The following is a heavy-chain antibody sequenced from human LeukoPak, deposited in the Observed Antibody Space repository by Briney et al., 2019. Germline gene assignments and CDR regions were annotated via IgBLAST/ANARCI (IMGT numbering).Heavy chain of an antibody. Sequence: TTSETLSLTCTVSGYSISSGYYGGWIRQPPGEGLEWIGTIYHSGSTYYNPSLKSRVTISVDTSKNQFSLKLTSVTAADTAVYYCARVRGYCSSTICYRYYFDYWGQGTLVTVSS. V-gene: IGHV4-38-2*02. CDR1: GYSISSGYY. D-gene: IGHD2-2*01. CDR2: IYHSGST. J-gene: IGHJ4*02. CDR3: ARVRGYCSSTICYRYYFDY.